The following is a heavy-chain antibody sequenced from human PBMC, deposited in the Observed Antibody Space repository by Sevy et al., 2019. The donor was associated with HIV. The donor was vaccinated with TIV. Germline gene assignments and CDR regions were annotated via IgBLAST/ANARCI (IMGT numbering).Heavy chain of an antibody. Sequence: GGSLRLSCAASGFTFDDYWMQWVRQAPGQGLEWVANIRQDGNELYYADSVKRRFTISRDNAKESLFLQMTNLRVEDTAIYYCARRYFDLWGQGTLVTVSS. CDR2: IRQDGNEL. CDR3: ARRYFDL. V-gene: IGHV3-7*01. CDR1: GFTFDDYW. J-gene: IGHJ4*02.